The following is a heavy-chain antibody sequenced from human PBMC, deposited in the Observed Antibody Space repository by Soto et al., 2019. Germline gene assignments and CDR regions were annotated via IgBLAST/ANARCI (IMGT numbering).Heavy chain of an antibody. CDR3: ARDPPMSSGWSFHYMDV. V-gene: IGHV3-66*01. CDR2: IYSGGST. J-gene: IGHJ6*03. Sequence: GGSLRLSCAAPGVTVSSNYMSWVRQAPGKGLEWVSVIYSGGSTYYADSVKGRFTISRDNSKNTLYLQMNSLRAEDTAVYYCARDPPMSSGWSFHYMDVWGKGTTVTVSS. D-gene: IGHD6-19*01. CDR1: GVTVSSNY.